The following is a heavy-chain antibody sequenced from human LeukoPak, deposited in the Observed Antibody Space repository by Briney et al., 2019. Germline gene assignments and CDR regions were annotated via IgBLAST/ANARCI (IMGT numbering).Heavy chain of an antibody. J-gene: IGHJ4*02. V-gene: IGHV1-8*01. Sequence: ASVKVSCKASGYTFTSYDINWVRQATGQGLEWMGWMNPNSGNPGYAQKFQGRVTMTRNTSISTAYMELSSLRSEDTAVYYCARGSRYYDFWSGYSTGDYWGQGTLVTVSS. D-gene: IGHD3-3*01. CDR3: ARGSRYYDFWSGYSTGDY. CDR2: MNPNSGNP. CDR1: GYTFTSYD.